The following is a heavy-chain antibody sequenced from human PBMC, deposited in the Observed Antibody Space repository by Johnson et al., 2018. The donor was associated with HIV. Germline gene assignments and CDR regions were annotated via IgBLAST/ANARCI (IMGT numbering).Heavy chain of an antibody. Sequence: QVQLVESGGGVVQPGGSLRLSCAASGFTFSDYYMSWIRQAPGKGLEWVSYISSSGSTIYYADSVKGRFTISRDNAKNSLYLQMNSLRAEDTALYYCARGPHHSSGTTLRGAFDIWGQGTMVTVSS. V-gene: IGHV3-11*01. D-gene: IGHD1-7*01. J-gene: IGHJ3*02. CDR2: ISSSGSTI. CDR1: GFTFSDYY. CDR3: ARGPHHSSGTTLRGAFDI.